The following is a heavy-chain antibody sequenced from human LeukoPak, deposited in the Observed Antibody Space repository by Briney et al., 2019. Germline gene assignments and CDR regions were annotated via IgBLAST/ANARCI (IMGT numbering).Heavy chain of an antibody. D-gene: IGHD7-27*01. CDR1: GFTFSNAW. V-gene: IGHV3-15*01. CDR2: IKSKTDGGTT. Sequence: GGSLRLSCAASGFTFSNAWMSWVRQAPGKGLEWVGRIKSKTDGGTTDYAAPVKGRFTISRDDSKNTLYLQMNSLKTEDTAVYYCTPDPVAGDSNWFDPWGQGTLVTVSS. CDR3: TPDPVAGDSNWFDP. J-gene: IGHJ5*02.